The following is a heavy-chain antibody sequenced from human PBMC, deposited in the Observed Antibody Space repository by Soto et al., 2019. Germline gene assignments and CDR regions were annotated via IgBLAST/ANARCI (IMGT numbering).Heavy chain of an antibody. Sequence: SETLSLTCTVSGGSISSSSYYWGWIRQPPGKGLEWIGSIYYSGSTYYNPSLKSRVTISVDTSKNQFSLKLSSVTAADTAVYYCAREVGARRLDYWGQGTLVTVSS. CDR3: AREVGARRLDY. CDR1: GGSISSSSYY. CDR2: IYYSGST. D-gene: IGHD1-26*01. V-gene: IGHV4-39*02. J-gene: IGHJ4*02.